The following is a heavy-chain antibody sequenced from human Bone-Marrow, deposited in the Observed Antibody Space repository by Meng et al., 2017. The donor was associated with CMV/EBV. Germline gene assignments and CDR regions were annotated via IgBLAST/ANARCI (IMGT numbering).Heavy chain of an antibody. J-gene: IGHJ6*02. CDR3: ARSHYYDSSGYYSFYYYGMDV. Sequence: GGSLRLSCKGSGYSFTSYWIGWVRQMPGKGLEWMGIIYPGDSDTRYSPSFQGQVTISADKSISTAYLQWSSLKASDTAMYYCARSHYYDSSGYYSFYYYGMDVWGQGNTVNV. D-gene: IGHD3-22*01. V-gene: IGHV5-51*01. CDR2: IYPGDSDT. CDR1: GYSFTSYW.